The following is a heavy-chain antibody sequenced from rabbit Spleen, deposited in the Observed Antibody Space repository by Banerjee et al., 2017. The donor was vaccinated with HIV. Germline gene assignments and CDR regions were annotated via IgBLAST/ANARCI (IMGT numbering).Heavy chain of an antibody. CDR2: IEPIFGRT. Sequence: QEQLVESGGGLVQPGGSLKLSCKASGFDFSNYGGSWVRQAPGKGLEWIGYIEPIFGRTYYASWVNGRFTVSSHNAQNTLYLQLNSLTAADTAPYFCVREVAGKFGLWGQGTLVTVS. CDR3: VREVAGKFGL. CDR1: GFDFSNYG. J-gene: IGHJ4*01. V-gene: IGHV1S47*01. D-gene: IGHD4-1*01.